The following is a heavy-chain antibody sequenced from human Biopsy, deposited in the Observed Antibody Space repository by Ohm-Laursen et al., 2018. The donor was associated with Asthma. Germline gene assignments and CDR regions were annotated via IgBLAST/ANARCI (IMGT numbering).Heavy chain of an antibody. J-gene: IGHJ4*02. V-gene: IGHV3-53*01. D-gene: IGHD3-22*01. CDR1: GFAVSRDH. CDR3: ARGDSSNWSHYYFDY. Sequence: SLRLSCTATGFAVSRDHMFWVRQAPGKGLEWVSVIYSGGTSHTADSVRGRFTISRDYSKNTLYLQMHSLRAEDTAVYYCARGDSSNWSHYYFDYWGQGTLVTVSS. CDR2: IYSGGTS.